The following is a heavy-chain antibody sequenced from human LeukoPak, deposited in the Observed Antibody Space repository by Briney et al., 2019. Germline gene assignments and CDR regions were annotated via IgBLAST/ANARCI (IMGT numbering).Heavy chain of an antibody. D-gene: IGHD4/OR15-4a*01. CDR2: SAHDEVGK. CDR1: GFTFSDYA. J-gene: IGHJ4*02. V-gene: IGHV3-30*18. CDR3: AKDRGYGEHEPFES. Sequence: GGSLRLSGVGSGFTFSDYAIHWVRQAPGKGLEWVAVSAHDEVGKQFADSVKGRFTLSRDNSRDSVHLQMNRLRDEDTAVYYCAKDRGYGEHEPFESWGQGSLVTVSS.